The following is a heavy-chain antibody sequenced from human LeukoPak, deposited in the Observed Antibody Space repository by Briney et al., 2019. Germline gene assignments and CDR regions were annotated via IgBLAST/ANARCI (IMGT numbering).Heavy chain of an antibody. J-gene: IGHJ4*02. V-gene: IGHV4-34*01. D-gene: IGHD3-10*01. CDR2: INHSGST. CDR1: GGSFSGYY. CDR3: ARDFSSEFDY. Sequence: SETLSLTCAVYGGSFSGYYWSWIHQSPGKGLEWIGEINHSGSTNYNPSLKSRVTISVDTSKNQFSLKLSSVTAADTAVYYCARDFSSEFDYWGQGTLVTVSS.